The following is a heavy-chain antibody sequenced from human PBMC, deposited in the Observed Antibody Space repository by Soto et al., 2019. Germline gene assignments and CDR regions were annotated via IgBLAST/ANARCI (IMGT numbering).Heavy chain of an antibody. CDR2: INGGNGDT. CDR1: AYRLTSYA. D-gene: IGHD6-19*01. J-gene: IGHJ4*02. V-gene: IGHV1-3*01. CDR3: ARGLAVALYYFEY. Sequence: ASVTVFCKPSAYRLTSYATHLVRQYPGQRLEWMGRINGGNGDTKYSQKFQGRVTIRRDTSASKAYMELGSLRSEEAAVYYCARGLAVALYYFEYWSQGTLATVSS.